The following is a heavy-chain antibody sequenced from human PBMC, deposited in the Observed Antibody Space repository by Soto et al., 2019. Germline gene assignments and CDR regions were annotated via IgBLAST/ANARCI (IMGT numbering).Heavy chain of an antibody. Sequence: SETLSLTCTVSGGSISSYYWSWIRQPPGKGLEWIGYIYYSGSTNYNPSLKSRVTISVDTSKNQFSLKLSSVTAADTAVYYCARSVGSARRGYYYYYGMEVWGQGTTVTVSS. CDR2: IYYSGST. CDR3: ARSVGSARRGYYYYYGMEV. CDR1: GGSISSYY. J-gene: IGHJ6*02. V-gene: IGHV4-59*01. D-gene: IGHD6-6*01.